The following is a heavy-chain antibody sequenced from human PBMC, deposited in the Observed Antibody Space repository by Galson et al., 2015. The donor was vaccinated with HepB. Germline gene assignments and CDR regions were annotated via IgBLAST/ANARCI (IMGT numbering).Heavy chain of an antibody. D-gene: IGHD2-21*02. CDR2: IIPIFGTA. CDR3: AARAAYCGGDCYFPVDY. V-gene: IGHV1-69*13. CDR1: GGTFSSYA. J-gene: IGHJ4*02. Sequence: SVKVSCKASGGTFSSYAISWVRQAPGQGLEWMGGIIPIFGTANYAQKFQGRVTITADESTSTAYMELSSLRSEDTAVYYCAARAAYCGGDCYFPVDYWGQGTLVTVSS.